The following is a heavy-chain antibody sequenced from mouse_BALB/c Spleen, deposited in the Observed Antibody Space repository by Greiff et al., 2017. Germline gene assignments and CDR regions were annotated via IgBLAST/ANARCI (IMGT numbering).Heavy chain of an antibody. Sequence: QVQLQQSGAELVKPGASVKLSCKASGYTFTSYWMHWVKQRPGQGLEWIGEINPSNGRTNYNEKFKSKATLTVDKSSSTAYMQLSSLTSEDSAVYYCARWSYAMDYWGQGTSVTVSS. CDR1: GYTFTSYW. CDR3: ARWSYAMDY. CDR2: INPSNGRT. J-gene: IGHJ4*01. V-gene: IGHV1S81*02.